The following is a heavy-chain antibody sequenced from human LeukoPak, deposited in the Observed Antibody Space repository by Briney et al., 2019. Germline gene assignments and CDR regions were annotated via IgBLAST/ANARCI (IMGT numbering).Heavy chain of an antibody. Sequence: PSETLSLTCTVSGGSISSYYWSLIRQPAGKGLEWIGRIYTSGSTNYNPSLKSRVTISVDTSKNQFSLKLSSVTAADTAVYYCARDANTAMAYPDAFDIWGQGTMVTVSS. J-gene: IGHJ3*02. D-gene: IGHD5-18*01. CDR2: IYTSGST. V-gene: IGHV4-4*07. CDR1: GGSISSYY. CDR3: ARDANTAMAYPDAFDI.